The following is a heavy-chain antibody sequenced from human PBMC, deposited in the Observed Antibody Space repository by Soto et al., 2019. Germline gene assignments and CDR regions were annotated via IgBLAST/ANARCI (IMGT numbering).Heavy chain of an antibody. V-gene: IGHV1-69*13. CDR3: ATNPRGYSYGYVLDY. J-gene: IGHJ4*02. CDR2: IIPIFGTA. Sequence: GASVNVSCKASGGTFSSYAISWVRQAPGQGLEWMGGIIPIFGTANYAQKFQGRVTITADESTSTAYMELSSLRSEDTAAYYCATNPRGYSYGYVLDYWGQGTLVTVSS. D-gene: IGHD5-18*01. CDR1: GGTFSSYA.